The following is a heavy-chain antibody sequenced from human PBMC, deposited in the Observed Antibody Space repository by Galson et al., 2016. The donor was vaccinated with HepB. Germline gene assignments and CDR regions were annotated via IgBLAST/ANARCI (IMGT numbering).Heavy chain of an antibody. Sequence: SLRLSCAASGFTFSNFAMSWARQAPGKGPEWVSGISGGGETTYYADSVKGRFTISRDNSKNTLDLQMNSLRADDTAVYSCAKRPTKSWYFDLWGRGTLVTVSS. CDR1: GFTFSNFA. CDR2: ISGGGETT. J-gene: IGHJ2*01. D-gene: IGHD5-12*01. CDR3: AKRPTKSWYFDL. V-gene: IGHV3-23*01.